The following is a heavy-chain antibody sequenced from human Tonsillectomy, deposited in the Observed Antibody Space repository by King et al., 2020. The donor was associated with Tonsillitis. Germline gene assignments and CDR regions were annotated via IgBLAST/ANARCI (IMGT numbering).Heavy chain of an antibody. D-gene: IGHD6-13*01. CDR1: DDSITSGYY. V-gene: IGHV4-38-2*02. CDR2: IFHSGSS. Sequence: QLQLQESGPGLVKPSETLSLTCTVSDDSITSGYYWGWIRQSPGKGLEWIGCIFHSGSSYYNPSLQSRVTISVDTSKNEFSLRLSSVTAADTAVYYCAIVSGKSSTWYYLDYWGHGTLVTVSS. J-gene: IGHJ4*01. CDR3: AIVSGKSSTWYYLDY.